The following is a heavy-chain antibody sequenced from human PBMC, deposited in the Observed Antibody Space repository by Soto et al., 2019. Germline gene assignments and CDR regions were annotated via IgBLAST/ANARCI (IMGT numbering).Heavy chain of an antibody. V-gene: IGHV4-61*01. D-gene: IGHD2-21*02. J-gene: IGHJ6*02. CDR2: IYYSGST. Sequence: SETLSLTCTVSSAPVSSSTYTWGWIRQPPGKGLEWIGYIYYSGSTDYSPSLKSRVTISVDTSKNQFSLKLNSVTAADTAVYYCARDLWGYCGADCYPLDVWGQGTTVTVSS. CDR1: SAPVSSSTYT. CDR3: ARDLWGYCGADCYPLDV.